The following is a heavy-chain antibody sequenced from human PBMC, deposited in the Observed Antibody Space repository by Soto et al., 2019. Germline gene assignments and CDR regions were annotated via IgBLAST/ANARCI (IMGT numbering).Heavy chain of an antibody. V-gene: IGHV1-69*01. CDR1: GGTIISHA. CDR2: IIPILGSA. D-gene: IGHD1-26*01. CDR3: ASRERVDACDV. J-gene: IGHJ3*01. Sequence: QVQLVQSGAEVKRPGSSVKVSCKASGGTIISHAISWVRQAPGQGLEWMGGIIPILGSANYAQKFQDRLTIISDASTSTTYMELSSLCCDDPADYYGASRERVDACDVWGQGTLVTVSS.